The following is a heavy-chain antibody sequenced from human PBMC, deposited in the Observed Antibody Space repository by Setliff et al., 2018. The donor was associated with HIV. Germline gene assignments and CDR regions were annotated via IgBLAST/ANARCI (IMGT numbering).Heavy chain of an antibody. J-gene: IGHJ6*03. CDR1: GFTFSSYW. CDR2: INNDGSYI. CDR3: ARDRGAVAGTHGRDYYYYYMDV. Sequence: GGSLRLSCAASGFTFSSYWMHWVRQAPGKGLVWVSRINNDGSYIYYADSVKGRFTISRDNAKNSLYLQMNSLRAEDTAVYYCARDRGAVAGTHGRDYYYYYMDVWGKGTTVTVSS. V-gene: IGHV3-74*01. D-gene: IGHD6-13*01.